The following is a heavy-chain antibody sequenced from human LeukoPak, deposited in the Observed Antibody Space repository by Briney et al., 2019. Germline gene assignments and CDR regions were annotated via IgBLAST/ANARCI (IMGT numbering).Heavy chain of an antibody. Sequence: PGGTLRLSCAASGFTFSSYGMNWVRQAPGKGLEWVSYISSSSSSISYADSVKGRFTISRDNAKNSMYLQLNSLRVEDTAVYYCARGGAARPDYWGQGTLVTVSS. CDR1: GFTFSSYG. CDR3: ARGGAARPDY. V-gene: IGHV3-48*01. D-gene: IGHD6-6*01. CDR2: ISSSSSSI. J-gene: IGHJ4*02.